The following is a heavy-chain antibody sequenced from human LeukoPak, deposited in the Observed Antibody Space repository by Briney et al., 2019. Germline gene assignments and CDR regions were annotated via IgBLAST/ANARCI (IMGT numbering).Heavy chain of an antibody. CDR3: ARVPYCSSTSCTNDY. Sequence: PGGSLRLSCAASGFTFSDYYMSWIRQAPGKGLEWVSYISSSGSTIYYADSVKGRFTISRDNAKNSLYLQMNSLRAEDTAVYYCARVPYCSSTSCTNDYWGQGTLVTVSS. J-gene: IGHJ4*02. D-gene: IGHD2-2*01. CDR1: GFTFSDYY. V-gene: IGHV3-11*01. CDR2: ISSSGSTI.